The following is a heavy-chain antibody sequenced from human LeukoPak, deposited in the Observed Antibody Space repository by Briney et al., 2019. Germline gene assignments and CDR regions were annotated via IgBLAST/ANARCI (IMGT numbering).Heavy chain of an antibody. CDR2: ISGSGGST. CDR3: AKPISYGGNSADY. Sequence: GGSLRLSCTASEFTFSNYGMHWVRQAPGKGLEWVSAISGSGGSTYYADSVKGRFTISRDNSKNTLYLQMNSLRAEDTAVYYCAKPISYGGNSADYWGQGTLVTVSS. J-gene: IGHJ4*02. CDR1: EFTFSNYG. D-gene: IGHD4-23*01. V-gene: IGHV3-23*01.